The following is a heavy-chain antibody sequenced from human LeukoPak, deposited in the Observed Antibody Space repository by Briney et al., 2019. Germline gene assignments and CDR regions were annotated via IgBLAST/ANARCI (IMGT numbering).Heavy chain of an antibody. V-gene: IGHV1-2*02. Sequence: ASVKVSCKASGYTFTGYYMHWVRQAPGQGLEWMGWINPNSGGTNYAQKFQGRVTVTRDTSISTAYMDLRSLKSDDTAIYYCARRSSTHAFDIWGQGTMLTVSP. CDR3: ARRSSTHAFDI. J-gene: IGHJ3*02. CDR2: INPNSGGT. D-gene: IGHD3-10*01. CDR1: GYTFTGYY.